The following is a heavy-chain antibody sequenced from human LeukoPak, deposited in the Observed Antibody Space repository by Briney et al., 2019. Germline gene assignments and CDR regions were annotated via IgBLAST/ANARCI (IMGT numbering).Heavy chain of an antibody. V-gene: IGHV3-23*01. D-gene: IGHD1-26*01. J-gene: IGHJ6*03. Sequence: PGGSLRLSCEASGFTFSIYGMSWVRQAPGKGLEWLSIMSGAGGRIEYADSVKGRFTISRDNSRNSVYLHMNSLRAEDTAVYHCAKKQQVGAGWNYLDVWGTGTTVTVSS. CDR1: GFTFSIYG. CDR2: MSGAGGRI. CDR3: AKKQQVGAGWNYLDV.